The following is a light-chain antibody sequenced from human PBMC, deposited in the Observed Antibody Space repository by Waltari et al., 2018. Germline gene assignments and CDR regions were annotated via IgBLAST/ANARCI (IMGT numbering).Light chain of an antibody. J-gene: IGKJ4*01. CDR3: QQSYSTPT. CDR1: QSISSY. V-gene: IGKV1-39*01. CDR2: AAS. Sequence: DIQMTQSPSSLSASVGDRVTITCRASQSISSYLNWYQQKPGKAPKLLIYAASSLQSGVPSRVSGSGSGTDFTLTISSRQPEDFATYYCQQSYSTPTFGGGTKVEIK.